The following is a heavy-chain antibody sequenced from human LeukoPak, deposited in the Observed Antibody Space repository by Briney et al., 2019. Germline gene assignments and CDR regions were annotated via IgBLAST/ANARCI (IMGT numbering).Heavy chain of an antibody. CDR2: TYYSGTT. CDR3: ARHGFRAGGSWIFDY. J-gene: IGHJ4*02. V-gene: IGHV4-59*08. CDR1: GGSISSYY. Sequence: SETLSLTCTVSGGSISSYYWSWIRQSPAKGQDSIGYTYYSGTTNYSPSLKSRVTISVDTSMNQLSLNLSSVTAADTAVYYCARHGFRAGGSWIFDYWGQGTLVTVSS. D-gene: IGHD3-10*01.